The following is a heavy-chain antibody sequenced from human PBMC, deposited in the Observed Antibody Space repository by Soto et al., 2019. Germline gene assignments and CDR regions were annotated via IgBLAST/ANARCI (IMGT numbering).Heavy chain of an antibody. J-gene: IGHJ4*02. CDR2: INHSGST. D-gene: IGHD6-19*01. V-gene: IGHV4-34*01. Sequence: PSETLSLTCAVHGGPFSGYYWDWIRQPPGTGLEWIGEINHSGSTNYNPSLKSRVTISVDTSKNQFSLRAEDTAVYYCARDNSRIAVAGRLGYWGQGTLVTVSS. CDR1: GGPFSGYY. CDR3: ARDNSRIAVAGRLGY.